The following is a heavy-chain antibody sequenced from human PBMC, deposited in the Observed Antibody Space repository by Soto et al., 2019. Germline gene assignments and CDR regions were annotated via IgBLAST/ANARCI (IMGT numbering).Heavy chain of an antibody. CDR3: TRGPPRVQWFDP. CDR1: GGAVSSATYD. V-gene: IGHV4-61*01. CDR2: IYFTGST. Sequence: PSETMSLASTVSGGAVSSATYDWSWIRQPPGKGLEWIGHIYFTGSTNYNPSLKSRVTMSLDTSRNQFSLKLSSVTAADTAVYYCTRGPPRVQWFDPWGLGTLVTVSS. J-gene: IGHJ5*02.